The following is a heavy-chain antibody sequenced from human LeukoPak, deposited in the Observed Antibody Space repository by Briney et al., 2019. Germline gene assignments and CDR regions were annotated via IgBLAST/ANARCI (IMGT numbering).Heavy chain of an antibody. CDR3: ARGARGP. CDR1: GGSFSGYY. J-gene: IGHJ5*02. V-gene: IGHV4-34*01. Sequence: SETLSLTCAVYGGSFSGYYWSWIRQPPGKGLEWIGEINHSGSTDYNPSLKSRVTISVDTSKNQFSLKLSSVTAADTAVYYCARGARGPWGQGTLVTVSS. CDR2: INHSGST. D-gene: IGHD3-16*01.